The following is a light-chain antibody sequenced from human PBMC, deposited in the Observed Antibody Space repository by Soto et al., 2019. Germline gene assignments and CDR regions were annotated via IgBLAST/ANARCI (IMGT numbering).Light chain of an antibody. J-gene: IGKJ5*01. V-gene: IGKV3-20*01. Sequence: EIVLTQSPGTLSLSTGERATLSCRASQSVSSSYLAWYQQKPGQAPRLLIYGASSRATGIPDRFSGSGSGTDFTLTISRLEPEDFAVYYCQQYGSSSGTFGQLTLLAIK. CDR1: QSVSSSY. CDR2: GAS. CDR3: QQYGSSSGT.